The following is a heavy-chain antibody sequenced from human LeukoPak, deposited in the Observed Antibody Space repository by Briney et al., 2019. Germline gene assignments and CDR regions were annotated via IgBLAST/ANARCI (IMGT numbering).Heavy chain of an antibody. J-gene: IGHJ4*02. CDR3: ARDDWGFGELLSGGPFDY. CDR2: ISAKNGDT. Sequence: ASVKVSCKASTYTFITYDINWVRQAPGQGPEWMGWISAKNGDTNYSQKFQGRVTITTDTSTSTAYMEPRSLGSDDTAVYYCARDDWGFGELLSGGPFDYWGQGTLVTVSS. V-gene: IGHV1-18*01. D-gene: IGHD3-10*01. CDR1: TYTFITYD.